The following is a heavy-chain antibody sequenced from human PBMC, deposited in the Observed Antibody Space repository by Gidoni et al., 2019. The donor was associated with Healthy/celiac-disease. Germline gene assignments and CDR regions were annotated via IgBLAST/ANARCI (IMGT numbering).Heavy chain of an antibody. CDR2: IIPIFGTA. Sequence: QVQLVQSGAEVKKPGSSVKVSCKASGGTFSSYAISWVRQAPGQGLEWMGGIIPIFGTANYAQKFQGRVTITADESTSTAYMELSSLRSEDTAVYYCARGGAVAGWDYYYYYMTSGAKGPRSPSP. V-gene: IGHV1-69*01. CDR3: ARGGAVAGWDYYYYYMTS. J-gene: IGHJ6*03. CDR1: GGTFSSYA. D-gene: IGHD6-19*01.